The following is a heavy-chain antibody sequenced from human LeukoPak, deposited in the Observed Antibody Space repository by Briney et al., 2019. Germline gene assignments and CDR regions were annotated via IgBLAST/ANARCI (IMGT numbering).Heavy chain of an antibody. D-gene: IGHD6-13*01. V-gene: IGHV5-51*01. CDR1: GYSFPNYW. J-gene: IGHJ4*02. Sequence: GGSLKISCKVSGYSFPNYWIGWVRQMPGKGLEWMGIIYPGDSDTTYSPSFQGQVTISADKSISTAYLQWSSLKASDTAMYYCARGGEQQPYGDWGQGTLVTVSS. CDR2: IYPGDSDT. CDR3: ARGGEQQPYGD.